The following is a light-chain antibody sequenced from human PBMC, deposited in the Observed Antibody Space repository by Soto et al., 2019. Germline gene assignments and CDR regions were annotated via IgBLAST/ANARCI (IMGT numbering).Light chain of an antibody. Sequence: IHMTQSASSVSASVGDRVTIACRASQDISSWLAWYQQKPGKAPKLLIYAASNLQSGVPSRFSGSGSGTDFTLTISSLQTEDFATYFCQQGYSFAFTFGPGTKVDIK. CDR1: QDISSW. V-gene: IGKV1-12*01. J-gene: IGKJ3*01. CDR2: AAS. CDR3: QQGYSFAFT.